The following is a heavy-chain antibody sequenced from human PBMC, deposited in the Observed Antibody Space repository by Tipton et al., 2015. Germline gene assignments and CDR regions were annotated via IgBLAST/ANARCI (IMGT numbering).Heavy chain of an antibody. V-gene: IGHV4-31*03. CDR1: GDSISSLNW. CDR2: IYYSGNT. CDR3: ARGGLFYDLGI. Sequence: TLSLTCSVSGDSISSLNWWTWIRQHPGKGLEWIGYIYYSGNTHYNPSLKSRITISVDTSKNQFSLKLSSVTAADTAAYYCARGGLFYDLGIWGRGTLVTVSS. J-gene: IGHJ2*01. D-gene: IGHD2/OR15-2a*01.